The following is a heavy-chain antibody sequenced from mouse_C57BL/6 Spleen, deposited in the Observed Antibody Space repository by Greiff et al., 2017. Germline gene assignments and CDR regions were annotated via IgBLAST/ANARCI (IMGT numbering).Heavy chain of an antibody. Sequence: EVQVVESGGGLVKPGGSLKLSCAASGFTFSDYGMHWVRQAPEKGLEWVAYLSSGSSTIYYADTVKGRFPISRDNAKNTLFLQMTSLRSEDTAMYYCARPFDRYYHSWLAYWGQGTLVTVSA. J-gene: IGHJ3*01. CDR2: LSSGSSTI. V-gene: IGHV5-17*01. CDR3: ARPFDRYYHSWLAY. D-gene: IGHD2-3*01. CDR1: GFTFSDYG.